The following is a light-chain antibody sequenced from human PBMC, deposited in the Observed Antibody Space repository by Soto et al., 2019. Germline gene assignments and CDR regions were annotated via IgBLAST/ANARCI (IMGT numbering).Light chain of an antibody. CDR2: DGS. J-gene: IGLJ2*01. Sequence: QSVLTQPASVSGSPGQSITISCTGTSSDVGSYNLVSWYHQHPGKAPKLMIYDGSKRPSGVSNRFSGSKSGNTASLTISGLQAEDEADYYCCSYAGSSTFVVFGGGTKLTVL. CDR1: SSDVGSYNL. V-gene: IGLV2-23*03. CDR3: CSYAGSSTFVV.